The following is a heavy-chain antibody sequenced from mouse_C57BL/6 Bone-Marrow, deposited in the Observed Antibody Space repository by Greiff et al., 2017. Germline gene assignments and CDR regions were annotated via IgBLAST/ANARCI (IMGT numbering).Heavy chain of an antibody. CDR2: INPNNGGT. Sequence: LMEPGASVKISCKASGYTFTDYYMNWVKQSHGKSLEWIGNINPNNGGTSYNQKFKGKATLTVDKSSSTAYMELRSLTSEDSAAYYYAGDYYGSSYGYWGQGTTLTVSS. D-gene: IGHD1-1*01. CDR1: GYTFTDYY. V-gene: IGHV1-26*01. CDR3: AGDYYGSSYGY. J-gene: IGHJ2*01.